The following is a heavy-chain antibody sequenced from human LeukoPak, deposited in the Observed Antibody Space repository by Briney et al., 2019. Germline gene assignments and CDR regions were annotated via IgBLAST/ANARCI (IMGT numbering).Heavy chain of an antibody. CDR1: GFMFSTYG. Sequence: PGRSLRLSCAASGFMFSTYGMTWVRQAPGKGLECVSVIYNGGNTYYADSVKGRFTISRDNSKNTLYLQMNSLRAEDTAVYYCARGGASELYYFDYWGQGTLVTVSS. CDR2: IYNGGNT. J-gene: IGHJ4*02. D-gene: IGHD2-15*01. CDR3: ARGGASELYYFDY. V-gene: IGHV3-53*01.